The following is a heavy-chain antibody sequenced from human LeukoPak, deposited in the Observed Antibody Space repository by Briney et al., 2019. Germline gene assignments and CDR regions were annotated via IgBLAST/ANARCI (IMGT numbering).Heavy chain of an antibody. V-gene: IGHV1-2*02. CDR3: ARAVIEYYMDV. J-gene: IGHJ6*03. CDR1: GYTFTGYY. Sequence: ASVKVSCKASGYTFTGYYMHWVRQAPGQGLEWMGWINPNSGGTNYAQKFQGRVTVTRNTSISTAYMELSSLRSEDTAVYYCARAVIEYYMDVWGKGTTVTVSS. CDR2: INPNSGGT.